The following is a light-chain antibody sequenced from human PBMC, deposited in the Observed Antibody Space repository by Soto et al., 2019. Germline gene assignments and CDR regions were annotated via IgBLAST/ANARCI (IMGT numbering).Light chain of an antibody. J-gene: IGKJ1*01. V-gene: IGKV3-15*01. CDR3: QQYNSWPPDRT. Sequence: EIVMTQSPATLSVSPGERATLSCRASQSVGSNLAWYQQKPGQAPRLLIYGASTRATGIPARFSGSGSGTEFTLTNSSLQSEDFAIYFCQQYNSWPPDRTFGQGTKVEIK. CDR1: QSVGSN. CDR2: GAS.